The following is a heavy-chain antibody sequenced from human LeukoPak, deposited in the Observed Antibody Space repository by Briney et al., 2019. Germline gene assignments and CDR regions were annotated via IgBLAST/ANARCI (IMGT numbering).Heavy chain of an antibody. CDR2: INHNRNT. Sequence: KPSETLSLTCAVYGGSFSGFYWTWIRQPPGKGLEWIGQINHNRNTHYNPSLKSRVTISVDTSKNQFSLKLSSVTAADTAVYCCARVPKYFDLWGRGTLVTVSS. V-gene: IGHV4-34*01. CDR3: ARVPKYFDL. CDR1: GGSFSGFY. J-gene: IGHJ2*01.